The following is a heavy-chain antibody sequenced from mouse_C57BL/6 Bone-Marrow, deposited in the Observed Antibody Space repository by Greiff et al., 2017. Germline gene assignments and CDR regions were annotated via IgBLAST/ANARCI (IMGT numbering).Heavy chain of an antibody. CDR3: ARVPLYDYDGYYFDY. CDR1: GYSITSGYY. CDR2: ISYDGSN. J-gene: IGHJ2*01. Sequence: EVKLQESGPGLVKPSQSLSLTCSVTGYSITSGYYWNWIRQFPGNKLEWMGYISYDGSNNYNPSLKNRISITRDTSKNQFFLKLNSVTTEDTATYYCARVPLYDYDGYYFDYWGQGTTLTVSS. D-gene: IGHD2-4*01. V-gene: IGHV3-6*01.